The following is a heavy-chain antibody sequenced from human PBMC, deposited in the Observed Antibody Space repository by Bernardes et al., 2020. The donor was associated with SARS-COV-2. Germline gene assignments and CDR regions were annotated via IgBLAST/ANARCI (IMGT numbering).Heavy chain of an antibody. V-gene: IGHV1-24*01. CDR2: FDPEDGET. Sequence: ASVKVSCKVSGYTLTELSMHWVRQAPGKGLEWMGGFDPEDGETSYAQKFQGRVTMTKDTSTSTVYMELSSLRSEDTAVYYCARDLDGAAAGTRFDYWGQGTLVTVSS. CDR1: GYTLTELS. D-gene: IGHD6-13*01. J-gene: IGHJ4*02. CDR3: ARDLDGAAAGTRFDY.